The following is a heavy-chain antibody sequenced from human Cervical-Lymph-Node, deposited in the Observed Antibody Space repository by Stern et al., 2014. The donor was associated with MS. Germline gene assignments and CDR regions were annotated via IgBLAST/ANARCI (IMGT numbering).Heavy chain of an antibody. CDR2: LGYDGSNA. J-gene: IGHJ6*02. CDR1: EFTFSTFG. V-gene: IGHV3-30*19. D-gene: IGHD3/OR15-3a*01. Sequence: VQLAQSGGGVVQPGRALRLSCAASEFTFSTFGTHWVRQAPGKGLQWVAVLGYDGSNACYAESVKGRFSSSRDNLKSTLYLQMNSLRSEVTAVYYGARAVFVLWTGNPPYYYYGMDVWGQGTPVTVSS. CDR3: ARAVFVLWTGNPPYYYYGMDV.